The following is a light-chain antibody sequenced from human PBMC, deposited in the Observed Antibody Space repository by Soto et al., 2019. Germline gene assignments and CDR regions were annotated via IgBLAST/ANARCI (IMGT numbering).Light chain of an antibody. J-gene: IGLJ1*01. CDR2: ANN. CDR1: SSNIGAGYD. V-gene: IGLV1-40*01. Sequence: QSVLTQPPSVSGAPGQTITISCTGSSSNIGAGYDVHWYQQLPGTAPRLLIYANNNRPSGVPDRFSGSKSGTSASLAITGLQADDEAEYYCQSYDFGLSAHNYVFGTGTKLTVL. CDR3: QSYDFGLSAHNYV.